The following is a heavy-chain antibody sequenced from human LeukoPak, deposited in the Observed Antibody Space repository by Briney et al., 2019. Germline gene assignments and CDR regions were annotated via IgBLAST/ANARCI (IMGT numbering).Heavy chain of an antibody. CDR2: IWYDGSNK. D-gene: IGHD4-17*01. Sequence: GRSLRLSCAASGFTFSSYGMHWVRQAPGKGLEWVAVIWYDGSNKYYAGSVKGRFTISRDNSKNTLYLQMNSLRAEDTAVYYCARAGTTVILDYWAQGTLVTVSS. J-gene: IGHJ4*02. CDR3: ARAGTTVILDY. CDR1: GFTFSSYG. V-gene: IGHV3-33*01.